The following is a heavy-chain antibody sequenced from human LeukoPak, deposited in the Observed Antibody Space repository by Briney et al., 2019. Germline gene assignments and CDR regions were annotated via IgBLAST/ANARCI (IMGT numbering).Heavy chain of an antibody. J-gene: IGHJ6*02. CDR2: LSYDGSNE. Sequence: GGSLRLSCEASGFPFSSYGMHWVRQAPGKGLEWVAVLSYDGSNENYVDSVKGRFTISRDNPKNTLYLLMNSLRAEDTAVYYCAKDPLEVTVVTNTYGMDVWGQGTSVIVSS. D-gene: IGHD4-23*01. CDR1: GFPFSSYG. V-gene: IGHV3-30*18. CDR3: AKDPLEVTVVTNTYGMDV.